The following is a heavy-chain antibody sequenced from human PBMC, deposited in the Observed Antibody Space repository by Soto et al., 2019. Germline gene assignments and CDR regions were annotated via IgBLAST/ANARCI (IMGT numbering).Heavy chain of an antibody. D-gene: IGHD6-25*01. J-gene: IGHJ4*02. CDR3: ARVDSSGCSEY. Sequence: GESLKISCKGSGYSFTSYWIGWVRQMPGKGLECMGFIYPGDSDTTYSPSFQGHVTISADKYSSTAYLQWSSLKASDTAMYYCARVDSSGCSEYWGQGILVTVSS. V-gene: IGHV5-51*01. CDR1: GYSFTSYW. CDR2: IYPGDSDT.